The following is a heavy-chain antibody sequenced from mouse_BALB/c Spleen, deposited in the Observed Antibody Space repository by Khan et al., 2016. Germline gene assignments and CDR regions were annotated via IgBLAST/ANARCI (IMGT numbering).Heavy chain of an antibody. Sequence: QVQLQQSGAELARPGASVRLSCKASGYTSANYWMQWVKQRPGQGLEWIGSIYPGDGDTRYSQKFKDKATLTADKSSSSAYMHLRSVASADSAVYYCADARVVYWGQGTLVTVSA. CDR1: GYTSANYW. CDR3: ADARVVY. V-gene: IGHV1-87*01. CDR2: IYPGDGDT. J-gene: IGHJ3*01.